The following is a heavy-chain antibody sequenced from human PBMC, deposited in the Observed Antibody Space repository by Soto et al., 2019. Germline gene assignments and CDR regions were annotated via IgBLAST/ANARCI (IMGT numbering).Heavy chain of an antibody. V-gene: IGHV3-30*03. D-gene: IGHD6-13*01. CDR1: TFAFTFRNYG. CDR2: ISHDGDDQ. J-gene: IGHJ4*02. CDR3: ARTSSWYPYYFDY. Sequence: GGSLRLSCEASTFAFTFRNYGMHWVRLVPGKGLEWLAVISHDGDDQYYADSVKGRFTVSGDNAKNSLYLQMNSLGAEDTAVYYCARTSSWYPYYFDYWGQGTLVTVSS.